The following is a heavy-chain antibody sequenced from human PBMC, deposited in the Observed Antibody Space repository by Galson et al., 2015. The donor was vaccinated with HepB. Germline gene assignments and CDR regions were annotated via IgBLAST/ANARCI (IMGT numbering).Heavy chain of an antibody. D-gene: IGHD4-17*01. CDR2: ISSNGGST. V-gene: IGHV3-64D*06. Sequence: SLRLSCSASGFTFSSYAMHWVRQAPGKGLEYVSAISSNGGSTYYADSVKGRFTISRDNSKNTLYLQMSSLRAEDTAVYYCVKEREDYGDHDDYWGQGTLVTVSS. CDR1: GFTFSSYA. CDR3: VKEREDYGDHDDY. J-gene: IGHJ4*02.